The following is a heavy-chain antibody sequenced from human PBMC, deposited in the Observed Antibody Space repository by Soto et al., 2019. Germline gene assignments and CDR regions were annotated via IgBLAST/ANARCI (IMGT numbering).Heavy chain of an antibody. CDR3: TLGSWSAETFDI. CDR2: ILPMLDIT. Sequence: QVPLVQSGAEVKKPGSSVKVSCKASGGTFSTYTIIGVRQAPGQGLEWMGRILPMLDITNSAQRFQGRVTITADKSTSTAYLELSSLRSEDTAVYYCTLGSWSAETFDIWGRGTMVTVSS. D-gene: IGHD6-13*01. V-gene: IGHV1-69*02. CDR1: GGTFSTYT. J-gene: IGHJ3*02.